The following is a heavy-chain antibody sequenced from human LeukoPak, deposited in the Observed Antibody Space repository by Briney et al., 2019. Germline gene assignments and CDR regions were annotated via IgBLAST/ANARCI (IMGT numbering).Heavy chain of an antibody. CDR3: ATARPYYYDSSDDAFDI. V-gene: IGHV1-24*01. CDR2: FDPEDGET. CDR1: GYTLTELS. J-gene: IGHJ3*02. D-gene: IGHD3-22*01. Sequence: ASVKVSCKVSGYTLTELSMHWVRQAPGKGLEWMGGFDPEDGETIYAQKFQGRVTMTEDTSTDTAYVELSSLRSEDTAVYYCATARPYYYDSSDDAFDIWGQGTMVTVSS.